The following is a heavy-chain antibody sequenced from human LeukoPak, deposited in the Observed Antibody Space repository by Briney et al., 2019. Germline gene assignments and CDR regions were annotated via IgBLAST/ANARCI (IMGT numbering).Heavy chain of an antibody. V-gene: IGHV4-59*01. D-gene: IGHD6-19*01. CDR1: GGSISSYY. CDR2: IYYSGST. Sequence: PSETLSLTCTVSGGSISSYYWSWIRQPPGKGLEWIGYIYYSGSTSYNPSLKSRVTISVDTSKNQFSLKLSSVTAADTAVYYCARGRAVADAGAEYFQHWGQGTLVTVSS. CDR3: ARGRAVADAGAEYFQH. J-gene: IGHJ1*01.